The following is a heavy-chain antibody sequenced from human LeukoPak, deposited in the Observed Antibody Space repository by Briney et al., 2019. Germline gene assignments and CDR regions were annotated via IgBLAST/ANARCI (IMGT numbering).Heavy chain of an antibody. D-gene: IGHD4-17*01. J-gene: IGHJ4*02. CDR3: AKGNYGDYARSPFDY. CDR2: ISSSSSYI. Sequence: GSLRLSCAASGFTFSSYSMNWVRQAPGKGLEWVSSISSSSSYIYYADSVKGRFTISRDNAKNSLYLQMNSLRAEDTAVYYCAKGNYGDYARSPFDYWGQGTLVTVSS. CDR1: GFTFSSYS. V-gene: IGHV3-21*04.